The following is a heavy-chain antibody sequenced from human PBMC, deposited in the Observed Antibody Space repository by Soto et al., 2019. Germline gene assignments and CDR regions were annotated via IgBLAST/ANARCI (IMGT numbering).Heavy chain of an antibody. D-gene: IGHD6-13*01. Sequence: GPSVKVSCKVSGYTLTELSMHWVRQAPGKGLEWMGGFDPEDGETIYAQKFQGRVTMTEDTSTDTAYMELSSLRSEDTAVYYCATRYSSSWRAKYIFDYWGHGTLVTVS. V-gene: IGHV1-24*01. J-gene: IGHJ4*01. CDR2: FDPEDGET. CDR3: ATRYSSSWRAKYIFDY. CDR1: GYTLTELS.